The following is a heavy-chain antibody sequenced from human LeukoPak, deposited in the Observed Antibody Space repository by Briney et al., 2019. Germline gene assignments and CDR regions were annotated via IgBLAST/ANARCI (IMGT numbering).Heavy chain of an antibody. Sequence: ASVKVSCKASGYTFTSYDINWVRQATGRGLEWMGWMNPNSGNTGYAQKFQGRVTMTRNTSISTAYMELSSLRSEDTAVYYCARGRGYYYYYYYMDVWGKGTTVTVSS. V-gene: IGHV1-8*01. CDR3: ARGRGYYYYYYYMDV. CDR2: MNPNSGNT. CDR1: GYTFTSYD. J-gene: IGHJ6*03. D-gene: IGHD6-25*01.